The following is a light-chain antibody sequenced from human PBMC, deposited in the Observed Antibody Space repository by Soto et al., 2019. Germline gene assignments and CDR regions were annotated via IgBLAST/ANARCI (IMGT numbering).Light chain of an antibody. CDR2: DAS. V-gene: IGKV3-20*01. CDR1: QSIGSH. J-gene: IGKJ1*01. CDR3: QQYGSSPRT. Sequence: EIVFTQSPATLSLSPGERATLSCRARQSIGSHLAWYQQQPGQAPRLLIHDASSRATGIPDRFSGSGSGTDFTLTISRLEPEDFAVYYCQQYGSSPRTFGQGTKVDIK.